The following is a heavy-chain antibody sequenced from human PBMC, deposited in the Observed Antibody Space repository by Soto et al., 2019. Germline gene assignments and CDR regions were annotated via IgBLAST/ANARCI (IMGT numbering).Heavy chain of an antibody. Sequence: PSETLSLTCAVYGGSFSGYYWSWIRQPPGKGLEWIGEINHSGSTNYNPSLKSRVTISVDTSKNQFSLKLSSVTAADTAVYYCASTRPTVTYAFDIWGQGTMVT. CDR3: ASTRPTVTYAFDI. CDR2: INHSGST. CDR1: GGSFSGYY. J-gene: IGHJ3*02. V-gene: IGHV4-34*01. D-gene: IGHD4-17*01.